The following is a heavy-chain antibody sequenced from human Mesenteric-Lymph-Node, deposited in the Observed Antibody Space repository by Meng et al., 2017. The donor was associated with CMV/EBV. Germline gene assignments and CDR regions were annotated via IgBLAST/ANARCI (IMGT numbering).Heavy chain of an antibody. V-gene: IGHV4-38-2*02. D-gene: IGHD3-3*01. J-gene: IGHJ5*02. Sequence: WVRQAPGKGLEWIGSIYLSGSTYYNPSLKSRVTISVDTSKNQFSLKLSSVTAADTAVYYCARVYFWSGLNWFDPWGQGILVTVSS. CDR3: ARVYFWSGLNWFDP. CDR2: IYLSGST.